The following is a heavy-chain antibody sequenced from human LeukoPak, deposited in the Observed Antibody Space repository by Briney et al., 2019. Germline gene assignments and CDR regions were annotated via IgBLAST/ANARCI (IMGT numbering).Heavy chain of an antibody. Sequence: QPGGSLRLSCAASGFTFDDYAMRWVRHAPGKGLEWVSGISWNSGSIGYGDSVKGRFTISRDNAKNSLYLLMNSLRAEDTALYYCAKERGSSGWYRGPFDYWGQGTLVTVSS. CDR3: AKERGSSGWYRGPFDY. CDR2: ISWNSGSI. CDR1: GFTFDDYA. D-gene: IGHD6-19*01. V-gene: IGHV3-9*01. J-gene: IGHJ4*02.